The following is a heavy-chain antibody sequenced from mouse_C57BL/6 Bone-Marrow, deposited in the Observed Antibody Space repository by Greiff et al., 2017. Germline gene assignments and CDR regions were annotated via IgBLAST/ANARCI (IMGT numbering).Heavy chain of an antibody. Sequence: QVQLQQSGAELARPGASVKLSCKASGYTFTSYGISWVKQRTGQGLEWIGEIYPRSGSTYYNEKFKGKATLTADKSSSTAYMELSSLTTEDSAVYYCAKLDSSVHFDYWGQGTTLTVSS. J-gene: IGHJ2*01. V-gene: IGHV1-81*01. CDR2: IYPRSGST. CDR1: GYTFTSYG. D-gene: IGHD3-2*02. CDR3: AKLDSSVHFDY.